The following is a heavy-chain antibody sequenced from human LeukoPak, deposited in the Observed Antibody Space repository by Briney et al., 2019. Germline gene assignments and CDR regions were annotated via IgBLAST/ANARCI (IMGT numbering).Heavy chain of an antibody. Sequence: GGSLRLSCAASGFTFTNYAMSWVRQTPGKGLEWVSYISSSGSTIYYADSVKGRFTISRDNAKNSLYLQMNSLRAEDTAVYYCAKDRGSSIDYFDYWGQGTLVTVSS. V-gene: IGHV3-48*03. CDR2: ISSSGSTI. D-gene: IGHD1-26*01. CDR3: AKDRGSSIDYFDY. J-gene: IGHJ4*02. CDR1: GFTFTNYA.